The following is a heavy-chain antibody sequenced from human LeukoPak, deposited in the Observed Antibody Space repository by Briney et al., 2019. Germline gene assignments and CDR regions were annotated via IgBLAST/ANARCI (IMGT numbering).Heavy chain of an antibody. V-gene: IGHV3-53*01. Sequence: GGSLRLSCAASGFTVSSNYMNWVRQAPGKGLEWVSIIYSGGSTYYADSVKGRFTISRDNSKNTLYLQMNSLRAEDTAVYYCARDEHYFSYMDGWGKGSTIAVSS. CDR1: GFTVSSNY. J-gene: IGHJ6*03. CDR3: ARDEHYFSYMDG. CDR2: IYSGGST.